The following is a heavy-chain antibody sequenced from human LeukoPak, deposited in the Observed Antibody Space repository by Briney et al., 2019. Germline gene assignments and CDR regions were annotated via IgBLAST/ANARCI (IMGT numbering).Heavy chain of an antibody. Sequence: PGGSLRLSCAASGFTFSSYSMNWVRQAPGKGLEWVSSISSSSSYIYYADSVKGRFTISRDNAKSSLYLQMNSLRAEDTAVYYCARDCSSTSCYAGSDYWGQGTLVTVSS. V-gene: IGHV3-21*01. CDR3: ARDCSSTSCYAGSDY. D-gene: IGHD2-2*01. CDR2: ISSSSSYI. CDR1: GFTFSSYS. J-gene: IGHJ4*02.